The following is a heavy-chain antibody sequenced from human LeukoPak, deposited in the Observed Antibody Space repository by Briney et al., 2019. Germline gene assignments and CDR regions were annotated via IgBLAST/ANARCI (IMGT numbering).Heavy chain of an antibody. CDR1: GFTFSDFW. Sequence: GGSLRLSCAASGFTFSDFWMTWVRHAPGQGLEWVANIKQDGSEKYYVDSVKGRFTVSRDNANNSLFLQMNSLRGDDAAVYYCAREPLDTSGYYYGTLDYWGQGTLVTVSS. CDR3: AREPLDTSGYYYGTLDY. J-gene: IGHJ4*02. CDR2: IKQDGSEK. V-gene: IGHV3-7*01. D-gene: IGHD3-22*01.